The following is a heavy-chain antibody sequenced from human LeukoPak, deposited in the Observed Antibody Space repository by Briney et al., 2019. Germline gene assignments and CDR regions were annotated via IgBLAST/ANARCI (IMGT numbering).Heavy chain of an antibody. CDR2: ISSSGSTI. D-gene: IGHD3-16*01. Sequence: GGSLRLSCAASGFTFSNYGMHWVRQAPGKGLEWVSYISSSGSTIYYADSVKGRFTISRDNAKNSLYLQMNSLRAEDTAVYYCARQGGPYAFDIWGQGTMVTVSS. V-gene: IGHV3-48*04. CDR1: GFTFSNYG. J-gene: IGHJ3*02. CDR3: ARQGGPYAFDI.